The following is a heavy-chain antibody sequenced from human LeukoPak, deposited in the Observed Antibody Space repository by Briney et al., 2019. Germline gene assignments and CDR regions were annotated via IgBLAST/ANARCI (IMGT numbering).Heavy chain of an antibody. CDR1: GYTFTSYG. D-gene: IGHD6-19*01. V-gene: IGHV1-18*04. CDR2: ISAYNGNT. J-gene: IGHJ5*02. CDR3: ARRGAVAGTWQNWFDP. Sequence: ASVKVSCKASGYTFTSYGISWVRQAPGQGLEWMGWISAYNGNTNYAQKLQGRVTMTTDTSTSTAYMELRSLRSDDTAMYYCARRGAVAGTWQNWFDPWGQGTLVTVSS.